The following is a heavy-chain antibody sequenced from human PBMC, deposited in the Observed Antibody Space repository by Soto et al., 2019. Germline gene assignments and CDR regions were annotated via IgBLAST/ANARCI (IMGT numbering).Heavy chain of an antibody. CDR1: GFTFSSYW. V-gene: IGHV3-74*01. Sequence: EVQLVESGGGLVQPGGSLRLSCAASGFTFSSYWMHWVRQAPGKGLVWVSRIKTDGSSTNYADSVKVRFTISRDNAKNTVYLQMNSLRAEDTAVFYCARGVRGHYGFDVWGQGTVVTVSS. D-gene: IGHD3-10*01. CDR2: IKTDGSST. CDR3: ARGVRGHYGFDV. J-gene: IGHJ3*01.